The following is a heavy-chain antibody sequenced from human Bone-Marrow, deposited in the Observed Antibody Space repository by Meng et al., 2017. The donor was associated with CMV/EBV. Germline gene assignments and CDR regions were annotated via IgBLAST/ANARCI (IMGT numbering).Heavy chain of an antibody. CDR1: GGSISSSSYY. Sequence: SETLSLTCTVSGGSISSSSYYWGWIRQPPGKGLEWIGEINHSGSTNYNPSLKSRVNISVDTSKNQFSLKLSSVTAADTAVYYCARGGLYSSSWYDPWGQGTLVTVSS. CDR2: INHSGST. D-gene: IGHD6-13*01. CDR3: ARGGLYSSSWYDP. V-gene: IGHV4-39*07. J-gene: IGHJ5*02.